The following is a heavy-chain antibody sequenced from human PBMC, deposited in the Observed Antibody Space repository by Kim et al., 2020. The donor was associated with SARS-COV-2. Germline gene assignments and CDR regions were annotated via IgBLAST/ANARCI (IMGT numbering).Heavy chain of an antibody. CDR2: INHSGST. J-gene: IGHJ3*02. V-gene: IGHV4-34*01. CDR3: ARGVGHYDSSGYYFYPDAFDI. D-gene: IGHD3-22*01. CDR1: GGSFSGYY. Sequence: SETLSLTCAVYGGSFSGYYWSWIRQPPGKGLEWIGEINHSGSTNYNPSLKSRVTISVDTSKNQFSLKLSSVTAADTAVYYCARGVGHYDSSGYYFYPDAFDIWGQGTMVTVSS.